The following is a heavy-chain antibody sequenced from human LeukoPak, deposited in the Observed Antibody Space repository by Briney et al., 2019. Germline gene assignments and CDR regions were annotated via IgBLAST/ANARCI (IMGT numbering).Heavy chain of an antibody. CDR1: GGSFSGYH. Sequence: SETLSLTCAVYGGSFSGYHWSWIRQPQGRGWGWIGEINHMGSTNYNPSLKSRVTMSIDTSKNQFSLQLSSVTAADTAVYYCARRNYGYDFPYWGQGTLVTVSS. D-gene: IGHD5-12*01. CDR3: ARRNYGYDFPY. V-gene: IGHV4-34*01. CDR2: INHMGST. J-gene: IGHJ4*02.